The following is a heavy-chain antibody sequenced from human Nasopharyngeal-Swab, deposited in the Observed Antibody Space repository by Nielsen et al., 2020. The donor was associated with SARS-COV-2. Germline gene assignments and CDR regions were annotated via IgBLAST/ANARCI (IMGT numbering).Heavy chain of an antibody. D-gene: IGHD6-13*01. CDR1: GFTFSRFG. J-gene: IGHJ6*02. Sequence: GESLKISCAASGFTFSRFGMGWVRQAPGKGLEWVSAISASGVTTYYADSVKGRSTISRDNSKSTLYLQMNSLRAEDTAVYYCANRAAAGKKYYYYGMDVWCQGTTVTVSS. V-gene: IGHV3-23*01. CDR3: ANRAAAGKKYYYYGMDV. CDR2: ISASGVTT.